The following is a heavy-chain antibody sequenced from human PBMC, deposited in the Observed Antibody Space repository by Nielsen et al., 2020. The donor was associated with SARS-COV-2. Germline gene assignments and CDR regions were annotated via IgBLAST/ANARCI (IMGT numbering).Heavy chain of an antibody. CDR1: GYIFTSYW. D-gene: IGHD3/OR15-3a*01. CDR2: MDPSGGST. Sequence: ASVKVSCKASGYIFTSYWIHWVRQAPGQGLEWMGIMDPSGGSTRSAQKLQGRVTVTSDTSTSTVYIEVSSLRSEDTAVYYCAREPGTGDLDQWGQGTLVTVSS. CDR3: AREPGTGDLDQ. J-gene: IGHJ4*02. V-gene: IGHV1-46*04.